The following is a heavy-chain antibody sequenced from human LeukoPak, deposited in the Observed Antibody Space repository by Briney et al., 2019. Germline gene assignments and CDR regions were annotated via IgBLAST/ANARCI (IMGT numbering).Heavy chain of an antibody. J-gene: IGHJ4*02. Sequence: GGSLRLSCAASGFTFSSYWMHWVRQAPGKGLVWVSRINSDGNTISYADSVKGRFTISRDNAKNTLYLQMNSLRAEDTAVYHCARRQSASTPPDYWGQGTLVTVSS. CDR3: ARRQSASTPPDY. D-gene: IGHD3-16*01. CDR1: GFTFSSYW. V-gene: IGHV3-74*01. CDR2: INSDGNTI.